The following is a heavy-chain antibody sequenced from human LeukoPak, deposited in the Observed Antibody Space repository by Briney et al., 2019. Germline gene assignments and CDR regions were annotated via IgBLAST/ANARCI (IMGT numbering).Heavy chain of an antibody. Sequence: ERSLRLSCAASGFTFRHYAVHWVRQAPGRGLEWVAVLSFDGAHKYYAESVKGRFTTSRDNSNNTLFLQMDSLRIEDTALYYCVRARAGGLDYWGQGTLVTVSS. CDR2: LSFDGAHK. D-gene: IGHD3-10*01. CDR1: GFTFRHYA. J-gene: IGHJ4*02. CDR3: VRARAGGLDY. V-gene: IGHV3-30*04.